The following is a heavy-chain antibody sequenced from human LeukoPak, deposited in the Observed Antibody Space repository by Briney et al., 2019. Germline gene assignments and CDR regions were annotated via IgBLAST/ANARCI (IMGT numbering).Heavy chain of an antibody. CDR2: ISSSSRYI. Sequence: GESLRLSCAASGFTFSSYSMNWVRQAPGKGLEWVSSISSSSRYIYYADSVKGRFTISRDNAKNSLYLQMNSLRAEDTAVYYCARDPPVPAASSIAWVIPWGQGTLVTVSS. D-gene: IGHD2-2*01. CDR1: GFTFSSYS. CDR3: ARDPPVPAASSIAWVIP. J-gene: IGHJ5*02. V-gene: IGHV3-21*01.